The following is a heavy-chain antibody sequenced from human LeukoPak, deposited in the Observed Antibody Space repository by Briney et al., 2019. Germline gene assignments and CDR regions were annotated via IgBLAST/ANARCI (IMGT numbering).Heavy chain of an antibody. V-gene: IGHV3-64D*09. CDR2: VSTSGGST. J-gene: IGHJ4*02. D-gene: IGHD3-22*01. CDR3: VKCVSPVGYSSGYYYDH. Sequence: GGSLRLSCSASGFTFSSFAMHWVRQAQGEGLEYVSAVSTSGGSTYYADSVKGRFTISRDNAKNTLNLQMSSLRPEDTAVYYCVKCVSPVGYSSGYYYDHWGQGTLVTVSS. CDR1: GFTFSSFA.